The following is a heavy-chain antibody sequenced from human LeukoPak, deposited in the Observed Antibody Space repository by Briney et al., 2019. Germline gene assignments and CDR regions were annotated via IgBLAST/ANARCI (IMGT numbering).Heavy chain of an antibody. D-gene: IGHD1-26*01. Sequence: GESLKISCKGSGYSFSSYWIGWVRQMPGKGLEWMGIIYPGDSDTRYSPSFQGQVTISADKSISTAYLQWSSLKASDTAMYYCAGHNVLGDTTSWFDPWGQGTLVTVSS. CDR3: AGHNVLGDTTSWFDP. J-gene: IGHJ5*02. CDR2: IYPGDSDT. V-gene: IGHV5-51*01. CDR1: GYSFSSYW.